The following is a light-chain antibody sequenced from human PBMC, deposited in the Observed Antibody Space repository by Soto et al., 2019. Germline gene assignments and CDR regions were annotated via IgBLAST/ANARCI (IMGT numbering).Light chain of an antibody. J-gene: IGLJ2*01. CDR1: SSDVGGYNY. CDR3: NSNTSISTRDVV. CDR2: EVS. Sequence: QSALTQPASVSGSPGQSITISCTGTSSDVGGYNYVSWYQQHPGKAPKLMIYEVSNRPSGVSNRFSGSKSGNTASLTISGLKAEDEADYYCNSNTSISTRDVVFGGGTKLTVL. V-gene: IGLV2-14*01.